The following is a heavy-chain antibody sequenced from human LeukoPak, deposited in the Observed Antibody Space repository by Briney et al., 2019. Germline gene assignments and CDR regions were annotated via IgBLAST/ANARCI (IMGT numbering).Heavy chain of an antibody. J-gene: IGHJ6*03. CDR3: ARDYCSSTSCFYYYYYMDV. V-gene: IGHV3-48*03. D-gene: IGHD2-2*01. CDR1: GFTFSSYE. Sequence: GGSLRLSCAASGFTFSSYEMNWVRQAPGKGLEWVSYISSSGSTIYYADSVKGRFTISRDNAKNSLYLQMNSLRAEDTAVYYCARDYCSSTSCFYYYYYMDVWGKGTTVTVSS. CDR2: ISSSGSTI.